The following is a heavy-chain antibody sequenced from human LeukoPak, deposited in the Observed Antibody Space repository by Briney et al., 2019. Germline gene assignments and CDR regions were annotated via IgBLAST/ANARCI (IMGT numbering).Heavy chain of an antibody. CDR3: ARHGNTYGGYGANWFDP. V-gene: IGHV4-59*08. D-gene: IGHD5-12*01. Sequence: PSETPSPTCAVSGGSISSYYWSWIRQPPGKGMEWIGYIYYSGSTNYNPSLKSRVTISVDTSKNQFSLKLSSVTAADTAVYYCARHGNTYGGYGANWFDPWGQGTLVTVSS. CDR2: IYYSGST. J-gene: IGHJ5*02. CDR1: GGSISSYY.